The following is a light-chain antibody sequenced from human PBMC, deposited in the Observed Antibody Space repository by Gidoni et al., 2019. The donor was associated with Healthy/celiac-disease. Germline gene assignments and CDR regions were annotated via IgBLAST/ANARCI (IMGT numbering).Light chain of an antibody. Sequence: QSALTQPAPVSGSPGQSITHSCTGTSSDVGGYNYVSWYQQHPGKAPKLMIYEVSNRPSGVSNRFSGSKSGNTASLTISGLQAEDEADYYCSSYTSSSTPYVFGTGTKVTVL. CDR1: SSDVGGYNY. J-gene: IGLJ1*01. CDR3: SSYTSSSTPYV. CDR2: EVS. V-gene: IGLV2-14*01.